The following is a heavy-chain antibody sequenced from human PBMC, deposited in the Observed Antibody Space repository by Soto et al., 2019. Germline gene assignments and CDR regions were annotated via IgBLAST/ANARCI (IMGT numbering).Heavy chain of an antibody. J-gene: IGHJ6*02. CDR1: GGSLSNSG. D-gene: IGHD6-13*01. CDR3: AGGDGSKIAVNTYDEMDV. Sequence: QVQLVQSGAAVKKPGSSVKVSCKASGGSLSNSGISWVRQAPGHGLEWMGAIIPVFGPPNYAQKFQERVTITADESATTVHMEVRSLTSEDTAVYYCAGGDGSKIAVNTYDEMDVWGQGTTFTVCS. CDR2: IIPVFGPP. V-gene: IGHV1-69*12.